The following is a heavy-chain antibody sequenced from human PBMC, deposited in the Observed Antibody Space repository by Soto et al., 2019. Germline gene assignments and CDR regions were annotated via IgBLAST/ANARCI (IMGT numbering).Heavy chain of an antibody. CDR2: INAGNGNT. CDR3: ARGTAVTTFYWFDP. D-gene: IGHD4-4*01. Sequence: GASVKVSCKASGYTLTSNAMHWVRQAPGQRLEWMGWINAGNGNTKYSQKFQGRVTITRDTSASTAYMELSSLRSEDTAVYYCARGTAVTTFYWFDPWGQGTLVTVSS. J-gene: IGHJ5*02. V-gene: IGHV1-3*01. CDR1: GYTLTSNA.